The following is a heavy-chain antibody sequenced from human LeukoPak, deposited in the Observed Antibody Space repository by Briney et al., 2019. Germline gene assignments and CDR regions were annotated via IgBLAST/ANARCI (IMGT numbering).Heavy chain of an antibody. Sequence: GGSLRLSCAASGFTFSHYSINWVRQAPGKGLEWVAIIKSDGSDKYYVDSVKGRFTVSKDNAKNSLYLQMNSLRAEDTAMYYCARNRGGGSGYSDYWGQGTLVTVSS. CDR2: IKSDGSDK. D-gene: IGHD3-22*01. J-gene: IGHJ4*02. V-gene: IGHV3-7*05. CDR1: GFTFSHYS. CDR3: ARNRGGGSGYSDY.